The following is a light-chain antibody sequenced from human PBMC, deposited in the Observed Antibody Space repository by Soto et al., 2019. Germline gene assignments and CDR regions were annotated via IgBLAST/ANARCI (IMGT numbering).Light chain of an antibody. V-gene: IGLV2-23*02. CDR1: TSDIGSYNL. J-gene: IGLJ2*01. CDR2: DVD. CDR3: CSYIGSSTLA. Sequence: QSALTQPASVSGSPGQSITISCTGTTSDIGSYNLVSCYQQYPGKVPKLMIYDVDKRPSGVSDRFSGSKSGNTASLTISGLRAEDEADYYCCSYIGSSTLAFGGGTKLTVL.